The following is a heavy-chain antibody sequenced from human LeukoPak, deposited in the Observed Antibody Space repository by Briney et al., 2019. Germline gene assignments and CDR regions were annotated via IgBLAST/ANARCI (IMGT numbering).Heavy chain of an antibody. CDR2: ISGSGGST. Sequence: GGSLRLSCAASGFTFSSYAMSWVRQAPGKGLEWVSAISGSGGSTYYADSVKGRFTISRDNSKNTLYLQVNSLRAEDTAVYYCAKDGGYSGYLYYFDYWGQGTLVTVSS. CDR3: AKDGGYSGYLYYFDY. V-gene: IGHV3-23*01. CDR1: GFTFSSYA. J-gene: IGHJ4*02. D-gene: IGHD5-12*01.